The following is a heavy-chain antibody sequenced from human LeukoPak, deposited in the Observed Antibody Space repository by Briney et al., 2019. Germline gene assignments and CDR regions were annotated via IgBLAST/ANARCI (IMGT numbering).Heavy chain of an antibody. CDR3: ARDPGAIAAAGTGFDY. J-gene: IGHJ4*02. Sequence: SETLSLTCTVSGGSISSYYWSWIRQPPGKGLEWIGYIYYSGSTNYNPSLKSRVTISADTSKNQFSLKLSSVTAADTAVYYCARDPGAIAAAGTGFDYWGQGTLVTVSS. D-gene: IGHD6-13*01. CDR2: IYYSGST. CDR1: GGSISSYY. V-gene: IGHV4-59*01.